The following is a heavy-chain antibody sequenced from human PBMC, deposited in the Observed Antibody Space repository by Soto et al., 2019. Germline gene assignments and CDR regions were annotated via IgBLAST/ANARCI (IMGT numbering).Heavy chain of an antibody. CDR2: ISSSSSTI. CDR3: AFGEAPRYYCGGMGV. V-gene: IGHV3-48*01. Sequence: EVQLVESGGGLVQRGGSLRLSCAASGLTFSSYSMNWVRQAPGKGLEWVSYISSSSSTIYYADSVKGRFTISRDNAKKVMFSQVDSVRAEDTAVYYCAFGEAPRYYCGGMGVWGQGTTGTVSS. CDR1: GLTFSSYS. J-gene: IGHJ6*02. D-gene: IGHD3-10*01.